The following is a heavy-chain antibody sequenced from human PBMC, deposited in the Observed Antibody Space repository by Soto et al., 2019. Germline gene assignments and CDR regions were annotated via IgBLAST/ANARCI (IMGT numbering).Heavy chain of an antibody. CDR3: ARELGYCSSTSCYKGYYGMDV. Sequence: GGSLRLSCAASGFTFSSYGMHWVRQAPGKGLEWVAVIWYDGSNKYYADSVKGRFIISRDNSKNTLYLQMNSLRAEDTAVHYCARELGYCSSTSCYKGYYGMDVWGPGTTVTVSS. CDR2: IWYDGSNK. J-gene: IGHJ6*02. V-gene: IGHV3-33*01. D-gene: IGHD2-2*02. CDR1: GFTFSSYG.